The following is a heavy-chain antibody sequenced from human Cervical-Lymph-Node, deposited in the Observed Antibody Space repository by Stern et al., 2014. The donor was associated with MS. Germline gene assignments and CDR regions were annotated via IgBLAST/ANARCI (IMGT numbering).Heavy chain of an antibody. D-gene: IGHD2-15*01. CDR2: ILPIFGTA. J-gene: IGHJ5*02. Sequence: QVQLVQSGAEVKKPGSSVKVSCKASGGTFSSYAISWVRQAPGQGLEWMGGILPIFGTANYAQKFQGRVTITADESTSTAYMELSSLRSEDTAVYYCASGRYCSGGSCYYWFDPWGQGTMVTVSS. CDR1: GGTFSSYA. CDR3: ASGRYCSGGSCYYWFDP. V-gene: IGHV1-69*01.